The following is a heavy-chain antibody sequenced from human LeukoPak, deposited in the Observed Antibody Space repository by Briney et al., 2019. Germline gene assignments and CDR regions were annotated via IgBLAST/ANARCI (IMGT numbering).Heavy chain of an antibody. CDR1: GFTFSTYA. D-gene: IGHD6-13*01. CDR2: ISGSGGRT. J-gene: IGHJ4*02. Sequence: RAGGSLRLSCAAPGFTFSTYAMSWVRQAPGKGLEWVSAISGSGGRTYYADSVKGRFTISRDNSKNTLFMQMNSLRAEDTAVYYCAKPIVAAGISEWGQGTLVTVSS. CDR3: AKPIVAAGISE. V-gene: IGHV3-23*01.